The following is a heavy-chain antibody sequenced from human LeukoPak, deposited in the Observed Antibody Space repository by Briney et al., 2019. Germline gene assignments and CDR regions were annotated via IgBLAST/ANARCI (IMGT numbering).Heavy chain of an antibody. D-gene: IGHD3-3*01. J-gene: IGHJ5*02. Sequence: SETLSLTCTVSGGSISSSSYYWGWIRQPPGKGLEWIGSIYYSGSTYYNPSLKSRVTISVDTSKYQFSLKLSSVTAADTAVYYCARFWRRAYWFDPWGQGTLVTVSS. CDR3: ARFWRRAYWFDP. CDR1: GGSISSSSYY. V-gene: IGHV4-39*01. CDR2: IYYSGST.